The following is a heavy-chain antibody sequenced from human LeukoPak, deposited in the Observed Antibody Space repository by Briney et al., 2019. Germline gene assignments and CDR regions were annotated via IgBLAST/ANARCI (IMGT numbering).Heavy chain of an antibody. D-gene: IGHD2-15*01. J-gene: IGHJ5*01. CDR2: FYASGTT. Sequence: SETLSLTCTVTGASINTYFWSWIRQPAGKRLEWIGRFYASGTTYYNPSLRSRVSLSIDTSKNQLPLNLSSVTAADTALYYCAKTHCGGGSCDKFDSWGQGILVTVSS. V-gene: IGHV4-4*07. CDR1: GASINTYF. CDR3: AKTHCGGGSCDKFDS.